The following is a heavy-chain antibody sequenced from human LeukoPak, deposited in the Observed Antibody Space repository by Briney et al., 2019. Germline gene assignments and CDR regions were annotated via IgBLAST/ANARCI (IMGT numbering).Heavy chain of an antibody. D-gene: IGHD2-2*01. CDR3: AKMVSRYCSSTSCGYFDY. V-gene: IGHV3-9*01. J-gene: IGHJ4*02. CDR1: GFTFDDYA. Sequence: GGSLRLSCAASGFTFDDYAMHWVRQAPGKGLEWVSGISWNSGSIGYADSVKGRFTFSRDNAKNSLYLQMNSLRAEDTALYYCAKMVSRYCSSTSCGYFDYWGQGTLVTVSS. CDR2: ISWNSGSI.